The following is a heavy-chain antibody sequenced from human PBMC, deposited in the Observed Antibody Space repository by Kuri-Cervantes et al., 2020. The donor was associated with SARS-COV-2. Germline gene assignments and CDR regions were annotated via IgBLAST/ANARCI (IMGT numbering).Heavy chain of an antibody. D-gene: IGHD6-13*01. J-gene: IGHJ6*02. Sequence: GESLKISCVASGFTFSSYSMNWVRQAPGKGLEWVSSISSSSSYIYYADSVKGRFTISRDNAKNSLYLQMNSLRAEDTAVYYCARDSPDSSSWYYYYYGMDVWGQGTTVTVSS. CDR2: ISSSSSYI. V-gene: IGHV3-21*01. CDR1: GFTFSSYS. CDR3: ARDSPDSSSWYYYYYGMDV.